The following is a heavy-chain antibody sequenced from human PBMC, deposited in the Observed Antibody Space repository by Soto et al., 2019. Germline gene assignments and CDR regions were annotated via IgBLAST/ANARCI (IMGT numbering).Heavy chain of an antibody. V-gene: IGHV4-59*01. J-gene: IGHJ4*02. CDR1: GGSISSYY. CDR2: IYYSGST. CDR3: ARDRGGYVDY. Sequence: SETLSLTCTVSGGSISSYYWSWVRQPPGKGLEWIGYIYYSGSTNYNPSLKSRVTISVDTSKNQFSLKLSSVTAADTAVYYCARDRGGYVDYWGQGTLVTVSS. D-gene: IGHD5-12*01.